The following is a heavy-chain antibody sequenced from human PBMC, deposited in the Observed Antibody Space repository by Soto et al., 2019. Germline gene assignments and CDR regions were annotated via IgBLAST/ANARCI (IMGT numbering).Heavy chain of an antibody. J-gene: IGHJ4*02. CDR1: GFTFSSYA. Sequence: GGSLRLSCAASGFTFSSYAMSWVRQAPGKGLEWVSAISGSGGSTYYADSVKGRFTISRDNSKNTLYLQMNSLRAEDTAVYYCANIDSSGNYFDYWGQGTLVTSPQ. CDR3: ANIDSSGNYFDY. V-gene: IGHV3-23*01. CDR2: ISGSGGST. D-gene: IGHD3-22*01.